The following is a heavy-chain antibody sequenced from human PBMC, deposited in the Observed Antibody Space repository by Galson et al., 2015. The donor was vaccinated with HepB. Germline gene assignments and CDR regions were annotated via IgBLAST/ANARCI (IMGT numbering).Heavy chain of an antibody. J-gene: IGHJ4*02. V-gene: IGHV3-74*01. D-gene: IGHD6-13*01. CDR2: INSDGTYI. CDR1: GFTFGSYW. CDR3: ARTRGAAAGIFDY. Sequence: SLRLSCAASGFTFGSYWMHWVRQAPGKGLVWVSRINSDGTYITYADSVKGRFTISRDNAKNTLSLQMNSPRAEDTALYYCARTRGAAAGIFDYWGQGTLVTVSS.